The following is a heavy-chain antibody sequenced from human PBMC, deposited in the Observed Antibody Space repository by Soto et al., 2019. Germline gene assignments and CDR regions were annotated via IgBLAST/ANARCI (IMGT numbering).Heavy chain of an antibody. CDR1: GGSISSSNW. CDR2: IYHSGST. D-gene: IGHD3-22*01. V-gene: IGHV4-4*02. Sequence: ASETLSLTCAVSGGSISSSNWWSWVRQPPGKGLEWIGEIYHSGSTNYNPSLKSRVTISVDKSKNQFSLKLSSVTAADTAVYYCAREYYDSSGYYYIDYWGQGILVTVSS. J-gene: IGHJ4*02. CDR3: AREYYDSSGYYYIDY.